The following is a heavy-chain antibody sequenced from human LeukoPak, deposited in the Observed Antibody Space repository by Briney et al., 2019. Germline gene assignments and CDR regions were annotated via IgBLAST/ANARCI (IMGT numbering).Heavy chain of an antibody. CDR3: ARGRQDSSGYSYGYYYCYMDV. V-gene: IGHV4-38-2*02. J-gene: IGHJ6*03. D-gene: IGHD3-22*01. CDR1: GYSISSGYY. Sequence: PSETLSLTCTVSGYSISSGYYWGWIRQPPGEGLEWTGSIDHSGSTYYNPSLKSRITISVDTSKNQFSLKLTSVTAADTAVYYCARGRQDSSGYSYGYYYCYMDVWGKGTTVTVSS. CDR2: IDHSGST.